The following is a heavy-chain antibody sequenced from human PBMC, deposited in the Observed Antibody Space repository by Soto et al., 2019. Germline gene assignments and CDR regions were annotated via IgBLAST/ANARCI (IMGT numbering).Heavy chain of an antibody. CDR3: ARLTTYYHGSGRLFSFDY. CDR2: MNPNSGNT. D-gene: IGHD3-10*01. Sequence: ASVKVSCKASGYTFTSYDINWVRQATGQGLEWMGWMNPNSGNTGYAQKFQGRVTMTRNTSISTAYMELSSLRSEDTAVYYCARLTTYYHGSGRLFSFDYWGQGTLVTVS. CDR1: GYTFTSYD. J-gene: IGHJ4*02. V-gene: IGHV1-8*01.